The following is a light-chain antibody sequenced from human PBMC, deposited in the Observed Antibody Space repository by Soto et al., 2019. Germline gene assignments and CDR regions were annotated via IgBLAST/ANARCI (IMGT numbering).Light chain of an antibody. CDR2: GAG. J-gene: IGKJ4*01. CDR1: QRVTRY. V-gene: IGKV3-20*01. Sequence: ELVLTRSSGPLSLSPGESATLSCRASQRVTRYLAWYQQKPGQAPRLLIYGAGSRGTGTPDRISGTGSGTDFTLTISRLEPEDSAVYYCQQYGSSPLSFGGGTKVDIK. CDR3: QQYGSSPLS.